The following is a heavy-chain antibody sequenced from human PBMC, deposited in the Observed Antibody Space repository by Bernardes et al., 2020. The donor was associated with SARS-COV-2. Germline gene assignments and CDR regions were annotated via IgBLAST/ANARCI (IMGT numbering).Heavy chain of an antibody. CDR2: IYDSGST. CDR1: GGSIGSYF. J-gene: IGHJ4*02. V-gene: IGHV4-59*01. D-gene: IGHD1-7*01. CDR3: ASTETTSLTDFGHFDY. Sequence: SETLSLTCTASGGSIGSYFWSWIRQAPGKGLEWIGYIYDSGSTNYNPACKRRVIITVDTSKNQFSLKLSSLTAADTAVYYCASTETTSLTDFGHFDYWGQGTLSTVSS.